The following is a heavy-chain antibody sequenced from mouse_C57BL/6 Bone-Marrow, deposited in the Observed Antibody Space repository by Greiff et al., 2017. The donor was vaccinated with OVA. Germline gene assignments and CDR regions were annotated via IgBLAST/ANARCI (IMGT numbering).Heavy chain of an antibody. D-gene: IGHD2-4*01. CDR1: GFTFSNYW. CDR3: TGPPYDYVPYFDY. Sequence: EVQRVESGGGLVQPGGSMKLSCVASGFTFSNYWMNWVRQSPEKGLEWVAQIRLKSDNYATHYAESVKGRFTISRDDSKSSVYLQMNNLRAEDTGIYYCTGPPYDYVPYFDYWGQGTTLTVSS. CDR2: IRLKSDNYAT. J-gene: IGHJ2*01. V-gene: IGHV6-3*01.